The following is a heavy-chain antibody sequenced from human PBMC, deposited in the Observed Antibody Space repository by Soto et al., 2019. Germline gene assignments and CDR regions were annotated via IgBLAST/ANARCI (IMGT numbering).Heavy chain of an antibody. CDR2: ISSSSSYI. D-gene: IGHD2-15*01. CDR1: GFTFSSYS. J-gene: IGHJ4*02. CDR3: ARGQCSGGSCHFDY. Sequence: GGSLRLSCAASGFTFSSYSMNWVRQAPGKGLEWVSSISSSSSYIYYADSVKGRFTISRDNAKNSLYLQMNSLRAEDTAVYYCARGQCSGGSCHFDYWGQGTLVTVSS. V-gene: IGHV3-21*01.